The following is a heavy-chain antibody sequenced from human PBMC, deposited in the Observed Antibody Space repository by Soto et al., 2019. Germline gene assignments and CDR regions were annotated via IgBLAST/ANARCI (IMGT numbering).Heavy chain of an antibody. J-gene: IGHJ3*02. CDR2: IYHSGST. CDR3: ARIYGSGLGGAFDI. V-gene: IGHV4-30-2*01. D-gene: IGHD3-10*01. CDR1: GGSISSGGYS. Sequence: QLQLQESGSGLVKPSQTLSLTCAVSGGSISSGGYSWSWIRQPPGKGLEWIGYIYHSGSTYYNPSLRGGVTISVERSKNQFSLKLSSVTAPDTAVYYFARIYGSGLGGAFDIWGQGTMVTVSS.